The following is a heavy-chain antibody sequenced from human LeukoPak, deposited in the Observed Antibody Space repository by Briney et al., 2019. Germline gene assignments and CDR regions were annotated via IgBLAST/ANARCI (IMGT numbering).Heavy chain of an antibody. CDR2: IYTSGST. CDR3: ARVHGWGRGPSFDP. CDR1: GGSISSGSYY. D-gene: IGHD1-26*01. V-gene: IGHV4-61*02. J-gene: IGHJ5*02. Sequence: PSETLSLTCTVSGGSISSGSYYWSWIRQPAGKGLEWIGRIYTSGSTNYNPSLKSRVTISVDTSKNQFSLKLSSVTAADTAVYYCARVHGWGRGPSFDPWGQGTLVTVSS.